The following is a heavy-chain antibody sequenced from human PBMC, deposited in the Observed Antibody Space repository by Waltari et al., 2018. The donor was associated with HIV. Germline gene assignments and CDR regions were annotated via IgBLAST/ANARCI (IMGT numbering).Heavy chain of an antibody. CDR2: INPSGGST. D-gene: IGHD6-19*01. Sequence: GKKPGASVKVSCKASGYTFTSYYIHWVRQAPGQGLEWMGIINPSGGSTSYAQKFQGRVTMTRDTSTSTVYMELSSLRSEDTAMYYCARENLRRAVAGNWYFDLWGRGTLVTVSS. V-gene: IGHV1-46*01. CDR1: GYTFTSYY. CDR3: ARENLRRAVAGNWYFDL. J-gene: IGHJ2*01.